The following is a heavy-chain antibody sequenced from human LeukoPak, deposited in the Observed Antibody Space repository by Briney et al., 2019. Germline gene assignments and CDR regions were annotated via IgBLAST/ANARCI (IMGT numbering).Heavy chain of an antibody. CDR2: ISSSSSYT. CDR3: ARAGLGYCSSTSCYGGGYYFDY. CDR1: GFTFSSYS. V-gene: IGHV3-21*01. Sequence: GGSLRLSCAASGFTFSSYSMNWVRQAPGKGLEWVSSISSSSSYTYYADSVKGRFTISRDNAKNSLYLQMNSLRAEDTAVYYCARAGLGYCSSTSCYGGGYYFDYWGQGTLVTVSS. D-gene: IGHD2-2*01. J-gene: IGHJ4*02.